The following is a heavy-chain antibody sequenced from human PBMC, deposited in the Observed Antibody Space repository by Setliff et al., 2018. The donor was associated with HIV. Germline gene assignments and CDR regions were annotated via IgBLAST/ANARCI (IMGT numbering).Heavy chain of an antibody. D-gene: IGHD5-18*01. CDR1: GGSIFSHY. CDR3: ASTGGYSYGFFDS. V-gene: IGHV4-59*11. J-gene: IGHJ4*02. CDR2: IYYSGST. Sequence: SETLSLTCTVSGGSIFSHYWSWIRQPPGKGLEWIGYIYYSGSTNYNPSLKSRVTISVDTSKNQFSLKLSSVTAADTAVYYCASTGGYSYGFFDSWGQGALVTVPS.